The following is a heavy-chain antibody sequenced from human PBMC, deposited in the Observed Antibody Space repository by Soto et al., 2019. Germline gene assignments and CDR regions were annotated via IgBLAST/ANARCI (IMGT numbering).Heavy chain of an antibody. CDR1: GFTFSTYA. CDR2: ITGSGGST. J-gene: IGHJ4*02. V-gene: IGHV3-23*01. Sequence: EVQLLESGGGLVQPGGSLRPSCAASGFTFSTYAMSWVRQAPGKGLEWVSAITGSGGSTYHADSVKGRFTISRDNSKNPLYLQMSSLRADDTAIYYCAKGSSASRPYYFDYWGQGTLVTVSS. CDR3: AKGSSASRPYYFDY. D-gene: IGHD3-22*01.